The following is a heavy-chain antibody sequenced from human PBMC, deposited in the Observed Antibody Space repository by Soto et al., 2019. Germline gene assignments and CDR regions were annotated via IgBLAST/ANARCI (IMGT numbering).Heavy chain of an antibody. D-gene: IGHD5-12*01. J-gene: IGHJ6*03. V-gene: IGHV1-2*04. CDR2: INPNGGVT. CDR1: GDTFNDYY. Sequence: QVQLVQSGAEVKRPGASVTVSCRSSGDTFNDYYIHWVRQAPGQGLGRMGWINPNGGVTKYAQNFQGLVSMTRDTSIRTVYMQLSRLRSDDTAVYYCARESGGATATLDYYYFYMDVWGTGTTVTVSS. CDR3: ARESGGATATLDYYYFYMDV.